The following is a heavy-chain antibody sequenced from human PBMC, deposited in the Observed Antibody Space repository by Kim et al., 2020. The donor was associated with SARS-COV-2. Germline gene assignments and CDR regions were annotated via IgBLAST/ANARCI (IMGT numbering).Heavy chain of an antibody. Sequence: SETLSLTCAVHGGSFSGYYWSWIRQPPGKGLEWIGEINHSGSTNYNPSLKSRVTISVDTSKNQFSLKLSSVTAADTAVYYCARGPGYSSSWYGARNWFDPWGQGTLVTVSS. V-gene: IGHV4-34*01. D-gene: IGHD6-13*01. CDR3: ARGPGYSSSWYGARNWFDP. CDR1: GGSFSGYY. CDR2: INHSGST. J-gene: IGHJ5*02.